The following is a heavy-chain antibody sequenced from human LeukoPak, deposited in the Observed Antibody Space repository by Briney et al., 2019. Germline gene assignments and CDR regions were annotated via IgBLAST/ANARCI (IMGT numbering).Heavy chain of an antibody. J-gene: IGHJ4*02. V-gene: IGHV3-23*01. Sequence: GGSLRLSCAVSGFTFSDYAMSWVRQAPGRGLEWVSAISGSGINTYFADSVKGRFTISRDNSKNTLFLQMNSLRADDTAVYYCAKLGFLVLPHYFDYWGQGTLVTVSS. CDR3: AKLGFLVLPHYFDY. CDR1: GFTFSDYA. D-gene: IGHD2-8*01. CDR2: ISGSGINT.